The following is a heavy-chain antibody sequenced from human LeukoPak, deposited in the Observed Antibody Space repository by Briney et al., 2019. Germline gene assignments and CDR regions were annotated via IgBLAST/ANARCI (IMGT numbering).Heavy chain of an antibody. J-gene: IGHJ4*02. CDR2: IYYSGST. CDR3: ARGGGQAGYYDILTGYSQGGYFDY. V-gene: IGHV4-39*07. CDR1: GGSISSSSYY. Sequence: SETLSLTCTVSGGSISSSSYYWGWIRQPPGKGLEWIGSIYYSGSTYYNPSLKSRVTISVDTSKSQFSLKLSSVTAADTAVYYCARGGGQAGYYDILTGYSQGGYFDYWGQGTLVTVSS. D-gene: IGHD3-9*01.